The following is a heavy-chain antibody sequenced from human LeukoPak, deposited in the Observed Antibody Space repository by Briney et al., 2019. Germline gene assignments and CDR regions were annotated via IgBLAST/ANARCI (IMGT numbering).Heavy chain of an antibody. J-gene: IGHJ5*02. Sequence: SETLSLTCTVSGGSISSYYWSWIRQPAGKGLEWIGRIYTSGSTNYNPSLKSRVTMSVDTSKNQFSLKLSSVTAADTAVYYCARDLAAATPYNWFDPWGQGTLVTVSS. CDR3: ARDLAAATPYNWFDP. D-gene: IGHD1-26*01. V-gene: IGHV4-4*07. CDR2: IYTSGST. CDR1: GGSISSYY.